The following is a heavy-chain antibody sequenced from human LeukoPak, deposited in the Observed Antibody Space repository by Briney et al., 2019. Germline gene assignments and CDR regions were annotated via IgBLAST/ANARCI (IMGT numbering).Heavy chain of an antibody. CDR2: ISYDESNK. CDR1: GFTFSSYT. J-gene: IGHJ4*02. D-gene: IGHD1-26*01. V-gene: IGHV3-30-3*01. Sequence: GESLKISCAASGFTFSSYTMHWVRQAPGKGLEWVALISYDESNKYYGDSVKGRFTISRDNSKNTLYLQMNTLRAEDTAVYYCARVRYSGSYPGVFEYWGQGTLVTVSS. CDR3: ARVRYSGSYPGVFEY.